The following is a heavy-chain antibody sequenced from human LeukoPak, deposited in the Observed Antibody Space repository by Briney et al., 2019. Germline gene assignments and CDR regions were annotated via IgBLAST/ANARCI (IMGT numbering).Heavy chain of an antibody. CDR2: ISTNGGNT. J-gene: IGHJ3*02. CDR1: RFNFGSYA. Sequence: GGSLRLSCSASRFNFGSYAMHWVRQAPGMGLEYVSGISTNGGNTYYADSVKGRFTISRDNSKNTLYLQMNSLRAEDTAVYYRAKRERDDYGDYHAFDIWGQGTMVTVSS. CDR3: AKRERDDYGDYHAFDI. V-gene: IGHV3-64*04. D-gene: IGHD4-17*01.